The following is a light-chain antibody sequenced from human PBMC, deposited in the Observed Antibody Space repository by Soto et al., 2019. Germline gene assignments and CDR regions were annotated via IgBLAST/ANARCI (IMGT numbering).Light chain of an antibody. Sequence: QSALTQPASVSGSPGQSITISCTGTSSDVGASNYVSWYQQYPGKAPTLLIFGVTNRPSGVSNRFSGSKSGYTASLTISGLHSEDEGYYYCSSYTTRSTLIFGGGTKLTVL. V-gene: IGLV2-14*01. CDR3: SSYTTRSTLI. CDR1: SSDVGASNY. CDR2: GVT. J-gene: IGLJ2*01.